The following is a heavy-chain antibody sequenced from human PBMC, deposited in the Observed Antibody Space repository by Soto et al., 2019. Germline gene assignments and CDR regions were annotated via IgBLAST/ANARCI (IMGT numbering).Heavy chain of an antibody. CDR3: ARDRVVRFQELPPLYYYYYMDV. CDR1: GFIFSRYS. D-gene: IGHD3-10*01. CDR2: ISISSGYI. Sequence: EVQLVESGGGLVKPGGSLRLSCAASGFIFSRYSMNWVRQAPGKGLEWVSSISISSGYIYYADSLKGRFTISRDNAKNSLYLQMDSLRAEDTAVYYCARDRVVRFQELPPLYYYYYMDVWGKGTTVTVSS. V-gene: IGHV3-21*01. J-gene: IGHJ6*03.